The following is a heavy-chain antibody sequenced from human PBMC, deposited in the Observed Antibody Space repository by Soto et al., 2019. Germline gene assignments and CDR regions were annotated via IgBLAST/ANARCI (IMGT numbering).Heavy chain of an antibody. V-gene: IGHV1-46*01. CDR2: INPSCGST. J-gene: IGHJ4*02. CDR3: ARDGFSLSFDY. CDR1: GYTFTSYY. D-gene: IGHD6-25*01. Sequence: QVQLVQSGAEVKKPGASVKVSCKASGYTFTSYYMHWVRQAPGQGLEWMGIINPSCGSTSYAQKFQGRVPMTRDTATSTVYMELSSLRSEDTAVYYCARDGFSLSFDYWGQGTLVTVSS.